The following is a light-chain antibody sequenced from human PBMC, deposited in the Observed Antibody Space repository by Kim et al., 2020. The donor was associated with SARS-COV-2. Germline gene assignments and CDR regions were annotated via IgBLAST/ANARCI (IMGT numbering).Light chain of an antibody. CDR1: QSIEDW. V-gene: IGKV1-5*03. Sequence: SVGDRCTITWRASQSIEDWLAWYQQKPGQAPNLLIYKASSLESGVPSRFSGSGSGTEFTLTISALQPDDFATYYCQHYIHYPYTFGQGTKVDIK. CDR3: QHYIHYPYT. CDR2: KAS. J-gene: IGKJ2*01.